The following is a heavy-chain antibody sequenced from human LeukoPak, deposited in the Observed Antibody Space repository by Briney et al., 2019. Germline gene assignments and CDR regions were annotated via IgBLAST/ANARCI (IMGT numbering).Heavy chain of an antibody. CDR1: GYTFTGYY. J-gene: IGHJ3*02. CDR2: INPSGGST. V-gene: IGHV1-46*01. CDR3: ARGPEEADAFDI. Sequence: ASVKVSCKSSGYTFTGYYMHWVRQAPGQGLEGMGWINPSGGSTSYAQKFQGRVTMTRDTSTSTVYMELSSLRSEDTAVYYCARGPEEADAFDIWGQGTMVTVSS.